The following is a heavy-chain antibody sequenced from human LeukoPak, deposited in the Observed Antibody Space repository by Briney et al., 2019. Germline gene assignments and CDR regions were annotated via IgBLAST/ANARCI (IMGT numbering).Heavy chain of an antibody. V-gene: IGHV3-7*01. CDR1: GCTFISYW. CDR2: IKQDGSEK. CDR3: ARDPDPYYFDY. J-gene: IGHJ4*02. Sequence: PGGSLRLSCAASGCTFISYWMSWVRQAPGKGLEWVANIKQDGSEKYYVDSVKGRFTISRDNAKNSLCLQMNSLRAEDTAVYYCARDPDPYYFDYWGQGTLVTVSS.